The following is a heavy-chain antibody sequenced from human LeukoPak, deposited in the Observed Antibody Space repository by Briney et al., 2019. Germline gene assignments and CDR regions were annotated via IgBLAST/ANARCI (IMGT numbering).Heavy chain of an antibody. Sequence: GGSLRLSCAASGFTFSSYAMSWVRQAPGKGLEWVSAISGGGGSTYYADSVKGRFTISRDNSKNTLYLQMNSLRAEDTAVYYCAKRGATITYYDSSGYFYYFDYWGQGTLVTVSS. CDR1: GFTFSSYA. J-gene: IGHJ4*02. V-gene: IGHV3-23*01. CDR3: AKRGATITYYDSSGYFYYFDY. CDR2: ISGGGGST. D-gene: IGHD3-22*01.